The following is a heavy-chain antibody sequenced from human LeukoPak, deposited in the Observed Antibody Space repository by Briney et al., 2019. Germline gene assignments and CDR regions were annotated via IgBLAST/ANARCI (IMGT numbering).Heavy chain of an antibody. J-gene: IGHJ3*02. CDR2: ISGSGGST. CDR3: AKALSSGYYNSAFDI. Sequence: GGSLRLSCAASGFTYSSYAMSWVRQAPGKGLEWVSAISGSGGSTYYADSVKGRFTISRDNAKNSLYLQMNSLRAEDTALYYCAKALSSGYYNSAFDIWGQGTMVTVSS. V-gene: IGHV3-23*01. D-gene: IGHD3-22*01. CDR1: GFTYSSYA.